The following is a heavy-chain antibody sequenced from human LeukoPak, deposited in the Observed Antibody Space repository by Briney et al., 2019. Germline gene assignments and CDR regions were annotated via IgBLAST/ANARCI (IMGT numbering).Heavy chain of an antibody. CDR1: GLTFSSYS. CDR3: ARVVASSGTLDY. CDR2: ISSSSSYI. J-gene: IGHJ4*02. Sequence: GGSLRLSCAASGLTFSSYSMNWVRQAPGKGLEWVSSISSSSSYIYYADSVKGRFTISRDNAKNSLYLQMNSLRAEDTAVYYCARVVASSGTLDYWGQGTLVTVSS. D-gene: IGHD3-22*01. V-gene: IGHV3-21*01.